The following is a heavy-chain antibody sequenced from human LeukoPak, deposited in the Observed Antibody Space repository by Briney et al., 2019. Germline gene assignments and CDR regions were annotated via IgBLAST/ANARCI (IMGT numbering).Heavy chain of an antibody. CDR1: GFTFSNCG. V-gene: IGHV3-30*18. CDR3: AKDGIFGVVLDYFDY. D-gene: IGHD3-3*01. Sequence: GGSLRLSCAASGFTFSNCGMSWVRQAPGKGLEWVAVISYDGSNKYYADSVKGRFTISRDNSKNTLYLQMNSLRVEDTAVYYCAKDGIFGVVLDYFDYWGQGTLVTVSS. J-gene: IGHJ4*02. CDR2: ISYDGSNK.